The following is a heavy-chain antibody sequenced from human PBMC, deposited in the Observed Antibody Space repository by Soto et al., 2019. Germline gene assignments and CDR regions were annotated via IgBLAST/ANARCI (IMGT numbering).Heavy chain of an antibody. J-gene: IGHJ6*03. Sequence: QVQLVQSGAEVKKPGSSVKVSCKASGGTFSSYTISWVRQAPGQGLEWMGRIIPILGIANYAQKFQGRVTITADKSTSTAYMELSSLRSENTAVYYCARGRCSGGSCYCLGVLYYMDVWGKGTTVTVSS. CDR3: ARGRCSGGSCYCLGVLYYMDV. V-gene: IGHV1-69*02. CDR2: IIPILGIA. CDR1: GGTFSSYT. D-gene: IGHD2-15*01.